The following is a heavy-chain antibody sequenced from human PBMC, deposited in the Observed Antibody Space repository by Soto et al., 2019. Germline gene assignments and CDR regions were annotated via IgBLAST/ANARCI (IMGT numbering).Heavy chain of an antibody. J-gene: IGHJ5*02. D-gene: IGHD3-10*01. CDR1: GFTFSIYW. CDR3: ARPHGSGTYNWFDT. CDR2: INSDASST. Sequence: GGSLRLSCAASGFTFSIYWMHWVRQAPGKGLVWVSRINSDASSTSYADSVKGRFTISRDNAKNTLYLQMNSLRVEDTAVYYCARPHGSGTYNWFDTWGQGTLVTVSS. V-gene: IGHV3-74*01.